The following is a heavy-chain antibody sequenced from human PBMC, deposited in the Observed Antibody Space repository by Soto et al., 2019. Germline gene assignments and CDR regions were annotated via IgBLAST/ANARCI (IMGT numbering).Heavy chain of an antibody. D-gene: IGHD1-26*01. Sequence: QVQLVESGGGVVQPGRSLRLSCAASGFTFSSYGMHWVRQAPGKGLEWVAVIWYDGSNKYYADSVKGRFTISRDNSKNTLYLEINSLRAEDTGVYYCAREGVGATFDYWGQGTLVTGSS. CDR2: IWYDGSNK. CDR3: AREGVGATFDY. V-gene: IGHV3-33*01. J-gene: IGHJ4*02. CDR1: GFTFSSYG.